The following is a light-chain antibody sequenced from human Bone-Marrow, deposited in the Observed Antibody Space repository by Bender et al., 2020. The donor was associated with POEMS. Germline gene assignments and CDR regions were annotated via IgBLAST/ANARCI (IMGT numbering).Light chain of an antibody. V-gene: IGLV2-8*01. CDR3: SSYTSTTTLFV. CDR1: SSDVGGYNY. Sequence: QSALTQPPSASGSPGQSVTISCTGTSSDVGGYNYVSWYQQHPGKAPKVMIYDVSRRPSGVPDRFSGSKSGNTASLTVSGLQAEDEAEYYCSSYTSTTTLFVFGTGTKVTVL. J-gene: IGLJ1*01. CDR2: DVS.